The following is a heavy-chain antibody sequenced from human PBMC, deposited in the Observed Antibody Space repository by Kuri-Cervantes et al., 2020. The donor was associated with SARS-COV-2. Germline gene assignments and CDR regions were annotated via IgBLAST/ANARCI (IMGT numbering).Heavy chain of an antibody. CDR3: ARDPMWSRYYYDSSGSYYFDY. J-gene: IGHJ4*02. Sequence: SVKVSCKASGGTFSSYTISWVRQAPGQGLEWMGGIIPIFGTANYAQKFQGRVTITADKSTSTAYMELRSLRSDDTAVYYCARDPMWSRYYYDSSGSYYFDYWGQGTLVTVSS. CDR2: IIPIFGTA. CDR1: GGTFSSYT. V-gene: IGHV1-69*06. D-gene: IGHD3-22*01.